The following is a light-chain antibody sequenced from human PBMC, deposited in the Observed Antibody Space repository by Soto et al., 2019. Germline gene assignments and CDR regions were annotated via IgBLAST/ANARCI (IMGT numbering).Light chain of an antibody. Sequence: DIQMTQSPSTLSASVGDRVTITCRASQSINTWLAWYQQKPGKAPKLLIYRASTLESGVPSRFSGSGSGTEFTLTIRHVPPDNFYTYYCQHYTNNKGTFGDGTKVD. CDR1: QSINTW. V-gene: IGKV1-5*03. CDR2: RAS. J-gene: IGKJ3*01. CDR3: QHYTNNKGT.